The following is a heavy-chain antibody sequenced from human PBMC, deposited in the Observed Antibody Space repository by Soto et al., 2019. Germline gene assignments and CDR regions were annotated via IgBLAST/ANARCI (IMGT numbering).Heavy chain of an antibody. CDR3: ARRGGGDYLFDS. CDR1: GDSISTSNYY. D-gene: IGHD4-17*01. J-gene: IGHJ4*02. V-gene: IGHV4-39*07. Sequence: QLQLQESGPGLVKHSETLSLTCSVSGDSISTSNYYWGWIRQPPGKGLEWIGHLFYSGGTYYNPSLKSRVSISVDTSKNEVSRKLTSITAADTAIYFCARRGGGDYLFDSWGQGILVTVSS. CDR2: LFYSGGT.